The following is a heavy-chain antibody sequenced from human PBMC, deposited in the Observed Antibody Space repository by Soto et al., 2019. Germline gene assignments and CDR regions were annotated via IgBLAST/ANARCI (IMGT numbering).Heavy chain of an antibody. D-gene: IGHD3-3*01. V-gene: IGHV1-3*01. CDR3: ARFTILGVVPDRYYYGMDV. CDR1: GYTVTNHA. CDR2: INAGNDNT. J-gene: IGHJ6*02. Sequence: ASVKVSCKASGYTVTNHAMHWARQAPGQRPEWMGWINAGNDNTKYSQKFQGRVTITRDSSASTVYMELSSLRSEDTAVYYCARFTILGVVPDRYYYGMDVWGQGTTVTVSS.